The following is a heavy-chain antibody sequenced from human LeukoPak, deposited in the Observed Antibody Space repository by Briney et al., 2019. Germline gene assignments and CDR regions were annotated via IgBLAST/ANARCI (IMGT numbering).Heavy chain of an antibody. CDR1: GITFTSHA. CDR3: AKGGVATMRDGYNYYYYYMEV. J-gene: IGHJ6*03. CDR2: ISGSGGHT. V-gene: IGHV3-23*01. Sequence: GGSLRLSCAASGITFTSHAMSWVRQAPGKGLEWVSLISGSGGHTYYGDSVKGRFTISRDNSKSTLYLRMNSLRAEDTAVYYCAKGGVATMRDGYNYYYYYMEVWGRGTTVTVSS. D-gene: IGHD5-24*01.